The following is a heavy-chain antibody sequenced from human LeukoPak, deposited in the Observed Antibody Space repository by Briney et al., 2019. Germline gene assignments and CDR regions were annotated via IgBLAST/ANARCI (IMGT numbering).Heavy chain of an antibody. D-gene: IGHD3-16*02. J-gene: IGHJ4*02. V-gene: IGHV3-23*01. CDR3: ASSIMITFGGVIVPYYFDY. CDR2: ISGSGGST. Sequence: GGSLRLSCAASGFTYSSYGMHWVRQAPGKGLEWVSAISGSGGSTYYADSVKGRFTISRDNSKNTLYLQMNSLRAEDTAVYYCASSIMITFGGVIVPYYFDYWGQGTLVTVSS. CDR1: GFTYSSYG.